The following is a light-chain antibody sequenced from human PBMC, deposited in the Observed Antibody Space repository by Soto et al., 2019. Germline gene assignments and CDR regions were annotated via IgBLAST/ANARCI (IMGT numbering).Light chain of an antibody. Sequence: EIVLTQSPGTLSLSPGERATLSCRASQSVSSSYLAWYQQKPGQAPWLLIYGASSRATGIPDRFSGSGSGTDFTLTISRLEPEDFAVYYCQQYGSSPSRTFGQGTKVDIK. CDR1: QSVSSSY. CDR3: QQYGSSPSRT. CDR2: GAS. J-gene: IGKJ1*01. V-gene: IGKV3-20*01.